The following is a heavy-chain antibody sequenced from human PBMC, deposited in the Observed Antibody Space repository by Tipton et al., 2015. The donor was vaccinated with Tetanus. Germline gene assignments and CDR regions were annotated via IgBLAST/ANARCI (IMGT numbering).Heavy chain of an antibody. CDR3: ARDSNFYSYSYKGMDV. V-gene: IGHV4-61*01. J-gene: IGHJ6*02. CDR1: GDSVSSNSVA. CDR2: VFHSGST. Sequence: PGLVKPSQTLSLTCAISGDSVSSNSVAWSWIRQSPGKGLEWIGYVFHSGSTKYNPSLKSRVTISVDTSKNQFSLKLRSVTAADTAVYYCARDSNFYSYSYKGMDVWGQGTTVTVSS. D-gene: IGHD4-11*01.